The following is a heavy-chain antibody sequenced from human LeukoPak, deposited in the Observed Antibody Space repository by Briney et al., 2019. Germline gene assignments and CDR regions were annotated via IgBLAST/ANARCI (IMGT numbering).Heavy chain of an antibody. V-gene: IGHV1-2*02. CDR1: GYTFTGYY. J-gene: IGHJ6*03. CDR3: ARHNYYDGSGYYWDYYYYMDV. D-gene: IGHD3-22*01. CDR2: INPNSGGT. Sequence: ASVKVSCKASGYTFTGYYMHWVRQAPGQGLEWMGWINPNSGGTNYAQKFQGRVTMTRDTSISTAYMELSRLRSDDTAVYYCARHNYYDGSGYYWDYYYYMDVWGKGTTVTVSS.